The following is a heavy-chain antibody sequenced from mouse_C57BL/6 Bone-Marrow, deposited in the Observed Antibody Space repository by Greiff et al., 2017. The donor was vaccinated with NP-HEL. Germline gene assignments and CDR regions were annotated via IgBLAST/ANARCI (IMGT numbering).Heavy chain of an antibody. CDR1: GYTFTSYW. CDR3: ARGDYYGSSSLWAMDY. J-gene: IGHJ4*01. Sequence: VQLQQSGAELVRPGSSVKLSCKASGYTFTSYWMHWVKQRPIQGLEWIGNIDPSDSETHYNQKFKDKATLTVDKSSSTAYIQLSSLTSEDSAVYYCARGDYYGSSSLWAMDYWGQGTSVTVSS. CDR2: IDPSDSET. D-gene: IGHD1-1*01. V-gene: IGHV1-52*01.